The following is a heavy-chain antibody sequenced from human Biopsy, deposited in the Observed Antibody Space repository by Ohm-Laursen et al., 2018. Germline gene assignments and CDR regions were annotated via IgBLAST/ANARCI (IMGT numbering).Heavy chain of an antibody. CDR2: VYYTGST. D-gene: IGHD4-11*01. J-gene: IGHJ6*02. CDR3: ARDSGILNYGNFKYYHYYGMDV. V-gene: IGHV4-61*01. CDR1: GGSISNNNYC. Sequence: SDTLSLTCTVSGGSISNNNYCWGWIRQPPGKGLQWIGYVYYTGSTDYNPSLQSRVTISVDTSRNQVSLTLSSVTAADTAVYYCARDSGILNYGNFKYYHYYGMDVWGQGTKVTVSS.